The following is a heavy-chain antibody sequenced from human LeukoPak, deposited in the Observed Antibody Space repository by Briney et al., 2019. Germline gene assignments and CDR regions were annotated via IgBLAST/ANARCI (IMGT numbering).Heavy chain of an antibody. Sequence: VASVKVSCKASGGTFSSYAISWVRQAPGQGLEWMGGIIPIFGTANYAQKFQGRVTITADESTSTAYMELSSLRSEDTAVYYCATGSYYYDSSGYSPPPAFDIWGQGTMVTVSS. J-gene: IGHJ3*02. CDR1: GGTFSSYA. CDR3: ATGSYYYDSSGYSPPPAFDI. CDR2: IIPIFGTA. V-gene: IGHV1-69*13. D-gene: IGHD3-22*01.